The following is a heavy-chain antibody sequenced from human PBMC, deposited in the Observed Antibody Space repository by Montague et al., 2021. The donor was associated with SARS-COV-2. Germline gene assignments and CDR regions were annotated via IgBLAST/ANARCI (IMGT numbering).Heavy chain of an antibody. Sequence: TLSLTCTVSVGSMSSGGYDWSWIRQLPGKGLEWIGYSYYSGSTYYNPSLKSRVTISVDTSKNQFSLKLSSVTAADTAVYYCARVDNLVQGVLPAEDAFDIWGQGTMVTVSS. CDR1: VGSMSSGGYD. J-gene: IGHJ3*02. D-gene: IGHD3-10*01. CDR3: ARVDNLVQGVLPAEDAFDI. V-gene: IGHV4-31*03. CDR2: SYYSGST.